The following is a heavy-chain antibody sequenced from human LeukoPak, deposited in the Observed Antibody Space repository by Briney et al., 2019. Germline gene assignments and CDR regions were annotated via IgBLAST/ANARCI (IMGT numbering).Heavy chain of an antibody. CDR2: ISSSGSTI. CDR3: ARASVGWWHDRPYYMDV. V-gene: IGHV3-48*03. Sequence: PGGSLRLSCAASGFTFSSYEMNWVCQAPGKGLEWVSYISSSGSTIYYADSVKGRFTISRDNAKNSLYLQMNSLRVEDTAVYYCARASVGWWHDRPYYMDVWGKGTTVTVSS. J-gene: IGHJ6*03. D-gene: IGHD2-8*02. CDR1: GFTFSSYE.